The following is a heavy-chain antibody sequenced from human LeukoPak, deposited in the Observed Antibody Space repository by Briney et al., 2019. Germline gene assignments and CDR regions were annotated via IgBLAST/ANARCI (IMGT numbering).Heavy chain of an antibody. J-gene: IGHJ3*02. CDR3: AKHRRFGELSNDAFDI. Sequence: PGGSLRLSCAASGFTFSSYAMSWVRQAPGKGLEWVSSISGSGGSTYYADSVTGRFTISRDNSKNTLYLQVNSLRAEDTAVYYCAKHRRFGELSNDAFDIWGQGTMVTVSP. CDR2: ISGSGGST. D-gene: IGHD3-10*01. V-gene: IGHV3-23*01. CDR1: GFTFSSYA.